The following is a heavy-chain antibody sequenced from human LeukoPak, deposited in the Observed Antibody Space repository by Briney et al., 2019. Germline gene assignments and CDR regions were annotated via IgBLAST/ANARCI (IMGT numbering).Heavy chain of an antibody. CDR3: ARAGSGSYGWFDP. V-gene: IGHV5-51*01. Sequence: GESLKISCKGSGYRFSDYWIGWVRQMPGKGLEWMGIIYPGDSDTRYSPSFQGQVTISADKSISTAYLQWSSLKASDTAMYCCARAGSGSYGWFDPWGQGTLVTVSS. J-gene: IGHJ5*02. D-gene: IGHD3-10*01. CDR2: IYPGDSDT. CDR1: GYRFSDYW.